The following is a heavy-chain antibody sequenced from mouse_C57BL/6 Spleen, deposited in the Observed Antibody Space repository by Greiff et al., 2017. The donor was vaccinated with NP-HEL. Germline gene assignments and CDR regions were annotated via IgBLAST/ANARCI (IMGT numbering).Heavy chain of an antibody. CDR2: INYDGSST. CDR3: ARDSSGYAMDY. J-gene: IGHJ4*01. D-gene: IGHD3-2*02. V-gene: IGHV5-16*01. CDR1: GFTFSDYY. Sequence: EVKVVESEGGLVQPGSSMKLSCTASGFTFSDYYMAWVRQVPEKGLEWVANINYDGSSTYYLDSLKSRFIISRDNAKNILYLQMSSLKSEDTATYYCARDSSGYAMDYWGQGTSVTVSS.